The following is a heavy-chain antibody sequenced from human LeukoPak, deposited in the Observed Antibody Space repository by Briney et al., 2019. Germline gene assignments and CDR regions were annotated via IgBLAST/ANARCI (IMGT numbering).Heavy chain of an antibody. CDR3: ARVGYDFWSAIPLQNWFDP. CDR2: MNPNSGNT. CDR1: GYTFTSYD. Sequence: GASVKVSCKASGYTFTSYDINWVRQATGQGLEWMGWMNPNSGNTGYAQKFQGRVTITRNTSISTAYMELSRLRSDDTAVYYCARVGYDFWSAIPLQNWFDPWGQGTLVTVSS. D-gene: IGHD3-3*01. J-gene: IGHJ5*02. V-gene: IGHV1-8*03.